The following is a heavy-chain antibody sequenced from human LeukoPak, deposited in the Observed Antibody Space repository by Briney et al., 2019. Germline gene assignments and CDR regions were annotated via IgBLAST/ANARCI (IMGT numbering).Heavy chain of an antibody. CDR2: ISYDGSNK. CDR1: GFTFSSYA. D-gene: IGHD3-10*01. Sequence: GGSLRLSCAASGFTFSSYAMHWVRQAPGKGLEWVAVISYDGSNKYYADSVKGRFTISRDNSKNTLYLQMNSLRAEDTAVYYCARDRHGVRGVISENFVYWGQGTLVTVSS. J-gene: IGHJ4*02. V-gene: IGHV3-30-3*01. CDR3: ARDRHGVRGVISENFVY.